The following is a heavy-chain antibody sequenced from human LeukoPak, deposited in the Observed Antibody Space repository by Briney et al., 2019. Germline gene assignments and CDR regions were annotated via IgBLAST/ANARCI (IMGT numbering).Heavy chain of an antibody. V-gene: IGHV3-48*01. CDR1: GFTFSSYS. D-gene: IGHD4-23*01. Sequence: GGSLRLSCAASGFTFSSYSLNWVRQAPGKGLEWVSYISSSSSTIYYADSVKGRFTISRDNSKKKLYLLMNSLRAEDTAVYYCAKDRSPYGGNSLIDYWGQGTLVTVSS. CDR3: AKDRSPYGGNSLIDY. CDR2: ISSSSSTI. J-gene: IGHJ4*02.